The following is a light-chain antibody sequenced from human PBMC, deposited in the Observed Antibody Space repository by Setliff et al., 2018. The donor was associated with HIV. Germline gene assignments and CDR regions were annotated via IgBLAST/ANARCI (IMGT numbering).Light chain of an antibody. CDR2: DVS. J-gene: IGLJ1*01. V-gene: IGLV2-14*03. CDR1: SSDVGGYNY. CDR3: SSYTSTSTLSV. Sequence: QSVLTQPASVSGSPGQSITISCTGTSSDVGGYNYVSWYQQHPGKAPKLRIYDVSNRPSGVSNRFSGSKSGNTASLTISGLQAEDEADYYCSSYTSTSTLSVFGTGTKVTVL.